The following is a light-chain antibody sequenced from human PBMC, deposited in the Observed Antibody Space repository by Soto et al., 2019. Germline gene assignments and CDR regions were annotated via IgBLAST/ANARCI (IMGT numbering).Light chain of an antibody. Sequence: QSALTQPASVSGAPVQAITISCTNTSSDVGGYNYVSWYQHHPGKAPKLMIYDVSNRPSGVSNRFSGSKSGNTASLTISGLQPEDEADYYCCSYTTSNTRQIVFGTGSKVTVL. CDR1: SSDVGGYNY. J-gene: IGLJ1*01. CDR3: CSYTTSNTRQIV. CDR2: DVS. V-gene: IGLV2-14*03.